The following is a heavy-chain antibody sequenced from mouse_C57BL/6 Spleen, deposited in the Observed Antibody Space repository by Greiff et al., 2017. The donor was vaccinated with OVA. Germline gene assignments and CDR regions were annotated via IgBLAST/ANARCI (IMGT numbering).Heavy chain of an antibody. J-gene: IGHJ4*01. V-gene: IGHV3-6*01. CDR3: ARGWDGYYVDYAMDD. CDR1: GYSITSGYY. CDR2: ISYDGSN. Sequence: EVQLQQSGPGLVKPSQSLSLTCSVTGYSITSGYYWNWIRQFPGNKLEWMGYISYDGSNNYNPSLKNRISITRDTSKNQFFLKLNSVTTEDTATYYCARGWDGYYVDYAMDDWGQGTSVTVSS. D-gene: IGHD2-3*01.